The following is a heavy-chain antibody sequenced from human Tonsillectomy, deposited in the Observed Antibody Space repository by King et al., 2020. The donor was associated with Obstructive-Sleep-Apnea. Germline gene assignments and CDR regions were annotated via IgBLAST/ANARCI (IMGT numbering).Heavy chain of an antibody. D-gene: IGHD3-10*01. CDR3: AKGSGSLLYSYYGMDV. J-gene: IGHJ6*02. V-gene: IGHV3-11*01. Sequence: VQLVQSGGGLVKPGGSLRLSCAASGFTFSEYYMSWIRQAPGKGLEWVSYISSGGDTIYYGDSVKGRFTISRDDAKNSLYLQMNSLRAEDTAVYYCAKGSGSLLYSYYGMDVWGQGTTVTVSS. CDR1: GFTFSEYY. CDR2: ISSGGDTI.